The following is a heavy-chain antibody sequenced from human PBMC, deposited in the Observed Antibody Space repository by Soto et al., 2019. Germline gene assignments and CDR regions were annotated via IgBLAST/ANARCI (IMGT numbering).Heavy chain of an antibody. J-gene: IGHJ4*02. CDR2: FNPILSFS. D-gene: IGHD3-10*01. V-gene: IGHV1-69*02. CDR1: GDTFNFYT. CDR3: ATSFGSGSRAFDY. Sequence: QVQLVQSGAEVKKPGSSVKVSCKASGDTFNFYTINWVRQAPGLGLEWMGRFNPILSFSNSALKFQARVTLTADKSTITAYMVLSSLRSEDTAIYDCATSFGSGSRAFDYWGQGALVTVSS.